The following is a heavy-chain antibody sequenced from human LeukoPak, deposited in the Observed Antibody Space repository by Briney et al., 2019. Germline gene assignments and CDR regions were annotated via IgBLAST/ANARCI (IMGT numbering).Heavy chain of an antibody. CDR1: GGTFSSFG. CDR3: ATDYGSGTYYNAITLDP. Sequence: SVKVSCKASGGTFSSFGISWVRQAPGQGLEWMGEFIPVFGTPNYAQKFQGRVTITADESTSTGYMELSGLRSEDTAVYYCATDYGSGTYYNAITLDPWGQGTLVTVSS. D-gene: IGHD3-10*01. CDR2: FIPVFGTP. J-gene: IGHJ5*02. V-gene: IGHV1-69*13.